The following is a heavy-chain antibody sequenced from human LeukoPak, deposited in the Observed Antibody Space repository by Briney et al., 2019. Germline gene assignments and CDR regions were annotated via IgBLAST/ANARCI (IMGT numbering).Heavy chain of an antibody. J-gene: IGHJ6*02. V-gene: IGHV3-53*01. Sequence: GGSLRLSCAASEFTVSSNYMSWVRQAPGKGLEWVSVIYSGGSTYYADSVKGRFTISRDNSKNTLYLQMNSLRAEDTAVYYCARDSSGGDYYYGMDVWGQGTTVTVSS. D-gene: IGHD6-19*01. CDR2: IYSGGST. CDR1: EFTVSSNY. CDR3: ARDSSGGDYYYGMDV.